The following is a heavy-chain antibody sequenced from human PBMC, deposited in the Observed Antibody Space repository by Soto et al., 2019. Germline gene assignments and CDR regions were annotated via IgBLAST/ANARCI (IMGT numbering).Heavy chain of an antibody. CDR3: ARGGSVVVVTDGFGY. CDR1: GYTFTNFY. CDR2: INPSGGST. Sequence: QVQLVQSGAEVKKPGASVKVSCKASGYTFTNFYVHWVRQAPGQGLEWMGRINPSGGSTSYAQRFQGRVPMTRDTSTNTVYMELRSLRSEDTAVYFCARGGSVVVVTDGFGYWGQGTLVTVSS. V-gene: IGHV1-46*01. J-gene: IGHJ4*02. D-gene: IGHD2-21*02.